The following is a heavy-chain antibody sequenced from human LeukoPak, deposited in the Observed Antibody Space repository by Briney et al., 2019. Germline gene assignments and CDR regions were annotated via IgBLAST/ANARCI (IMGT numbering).Heavy chain of an antibody. V-gene: IGHV3-9*03. J-gene: IGHJ4*02. CDR3: VKDLSLGFCSGGSCSAHFDY. Sequence: GGSLRLSCAASGFTFDNYATHWVRQGPGKGLEWVSGISWNSGSRVYVDSVRGRFTISRDSAKNSLYLQMDSLRPEDMALYYCVKDLSLGFCSGGSCSAHFDYWGQGTLVTVSS. D-gene: IGHD2-15*01. CDR1: GFTFDNYA. CDR2: ISWNSGSR.